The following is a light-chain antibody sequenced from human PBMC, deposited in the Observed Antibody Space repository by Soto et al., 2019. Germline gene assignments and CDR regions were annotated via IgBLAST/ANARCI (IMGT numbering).Light chain of an antibody. CDR2: DAS. CDR3: QHRGNWPA. J-gene: IGKJ4*01. Sequence: VLTQSPAILSLSPGERATLSCRASQSIGSTLAWYQQRSGQAPRLLIYDASSRATGIPGRISGSGSGTDFTLTISSLEVEDFAVYYCQHRGNWPAFGGGTKVESK. V-gene: IGKV3-11*01. CDR1: QSIGST.